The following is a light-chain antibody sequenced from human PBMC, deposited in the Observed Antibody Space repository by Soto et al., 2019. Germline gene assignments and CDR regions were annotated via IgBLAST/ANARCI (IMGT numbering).Light chain of an antibody. CDR1: QSISSY. J-gene: IGKJ1*01. Sequence: DIQMTQSPSILSASVGDRVTITFRASQSISSYLNWYQQKPGKAPKLLIYAASSLQSGVPSRFSGSGSGTEFTLTISSLQPDDFATYYCQQYNSYSRTFGQGTKVDIK. CDR2: AAS. V-gene: IGKV1-5*01. CDR3: QQYNSYSRT.